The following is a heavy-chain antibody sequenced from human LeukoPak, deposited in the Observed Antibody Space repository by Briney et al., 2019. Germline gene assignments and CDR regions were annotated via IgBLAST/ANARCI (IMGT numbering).Heavy chain of an antibody. CDR3: ARAGGNYVNYYDGSYGGDFDY. V-gene: IGHV4-4*02. Sequence: SETLSLTCAVSGGSISSSNWWSWVRQPPGKGLEWIGEIYHSGSTNYNPSLKSRVTISVDKSKNQFSLKLSSVTAADTAVYYCARAGGNYVNYYDGSYGGDFDYWGQGTLVTVSS. CDR1: GGSISSSNW. D-gene: IGHD3-22*01. CDR2: IYHSGST. J-gene: IGHJ4*02.